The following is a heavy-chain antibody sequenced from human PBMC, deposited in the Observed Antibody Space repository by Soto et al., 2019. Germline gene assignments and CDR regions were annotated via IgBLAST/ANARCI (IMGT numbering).Heavy chain of an antibody. Sequence: QVHLVQSGVEVKNPWSSVKVSCKASGGTLSPYTINWVRQAPGQGLEWMGRIIPLLGVTNHAQKFQYRVTITADKSTSTAYLEFRSLRSEATAVYYCTRELDSSVYTCECGGHWGQGTMVTVYS. CDR1: GGTLSPYT. CDR2: IIPLLGVT. J-gene: IGHJ4*02. D-gene: IGHD3-22*01. CDR3: TRELDSSVYTCECGGH. V-gene: IGHV1-69*08.